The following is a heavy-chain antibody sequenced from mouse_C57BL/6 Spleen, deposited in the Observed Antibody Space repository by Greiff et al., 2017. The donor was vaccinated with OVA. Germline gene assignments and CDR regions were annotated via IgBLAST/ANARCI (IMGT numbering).Heavy chain of an antibody. D-gene: IGHD1-1*01. CDR1: GFTFSDYG. CDR3: ARKITTVRYWYFDV. CDR2: ISSGSSTI. V-gene: IGHV5-17*01. Sequence: EVQGVESGGGLVKPGGSLKLSCAASGFTFSDYGMHWVRQAPEKGLEWVAYISSGSSTIYYADTVKGRFTISRDNAKNTLFLQMTSLRSEDTAMYYCARKITTVRYWYFDVWGTGTTVTVSS. J-gene: IGHJ1*03.